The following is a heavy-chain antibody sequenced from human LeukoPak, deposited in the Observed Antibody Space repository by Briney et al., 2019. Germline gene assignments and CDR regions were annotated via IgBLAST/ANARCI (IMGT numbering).Heavy chain of an antibody. CDR2: IIPIFGTA. D-gene: IGHD4-17*01. V-gene: IGHV1-69*05. CDR3: ARSTVTRPDY. CDR1: GGTFSSYA. J-gene: IGHJ4*02. Sequence: GASVKVSCKASGGTFSSYAISWVRQAPGQGLEWMGGIIPIFGTANYAQKFQGRVTMTRDTSTSTVYMELSSLRSEDTAVYYCARSTVTRPDYWGQGTLVTVSS.